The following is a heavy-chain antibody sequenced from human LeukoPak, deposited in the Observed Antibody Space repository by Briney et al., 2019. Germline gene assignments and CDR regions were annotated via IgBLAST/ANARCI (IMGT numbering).Heavy chain of an antibody. J-gene: IGHJ5*02. CDR3: ARGRGSTRINWFDP. CDR1: GGSFSGYY. V-gene: IGHV4-34*01. CDR2: INHSGST. Sequence: PSETLSLTCAVYGGSFSGYYWSWIRQPPGKGLEWIGEINHSGSTNYNPSLKSRVTISVVTSKNQFSLKLSPVTAADTAVYYCARGRGSTRINWFDPWGQGTLVTVSS. D-gene: IGHD2-2*01.